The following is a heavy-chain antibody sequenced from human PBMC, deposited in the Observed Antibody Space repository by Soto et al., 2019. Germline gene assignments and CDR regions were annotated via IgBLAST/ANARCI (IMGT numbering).Heavy chain of an antibody. Sequence: EVQLVESGGGLVQPGGSLRLSCAASGFTFSRYWMHWVRKTPGKGLVWVGRITADGIGTTYADSVKGRFTISRDNAKNMVYLKMNSLRAEDTAVYYCAAFVVVTAGEYWVQGTLVTVSS. CDR1: GFTFSRYW. V-gene: IGHV3-74*01. J-gene: IGHJ4*02. CDR2: ITADGIGT. D-gene: IGHD2-21*02. CDR3: AAFVVVTAGEY.